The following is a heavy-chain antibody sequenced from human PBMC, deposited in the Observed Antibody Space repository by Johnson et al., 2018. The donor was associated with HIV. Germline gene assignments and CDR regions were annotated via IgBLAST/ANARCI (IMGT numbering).Heavy chain of an antibody. J-gene: IGHJ3*02. V-gene: IGHV3-20*04. Sequence: VQLVESGGGLVKPGGSLRLSCAASGFTFDDYGMSWVRQAPGKGLEWVSGIYWSGGSTGYADSMKGRFTISRDNARNSLYLQMNSLRAEDTALYFCARGKGAAVGLDAFDIWGQGIRVTVSS. D-gene: IGHD6-13*01. CDR1: GFTFDDYG. CDR3: ARGKGAAVGLDAFDI. CDR2: IYWSGGST.